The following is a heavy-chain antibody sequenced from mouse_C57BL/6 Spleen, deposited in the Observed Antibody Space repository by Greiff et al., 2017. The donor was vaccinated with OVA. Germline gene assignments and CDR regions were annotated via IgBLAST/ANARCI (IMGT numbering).Heavy chain of an antibody. CDR3: ARYVVARDYFDY. J-gene: IGHJ2*01. CDR2: IDPSDSET. CDR1: GYTFTSYW. D-gene: IGHD1-1*01. Sequence: QVQLQQPGAELVRPGSSVKLSCKASGYTFTSYWMHWVKQRPIQGLEWIGNIDPSDSETHYNQKFKDKATLTVDKSSSTAYMQLSSLTSEDSAVYYCARYVVARDYFDYWGQGTTLTVSS. V-gene: IGHV1-52*01.